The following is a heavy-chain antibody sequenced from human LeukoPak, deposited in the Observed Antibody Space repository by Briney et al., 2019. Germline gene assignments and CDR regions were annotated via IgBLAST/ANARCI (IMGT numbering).Heavy chain of an antibody. V-gene: IGHV3-30*03. Sequence: GGSLRLSCAASGFGLSNYGMHWVRQAPGKGLEWLAVMSYEGDYKYYADSVKGRFTISRDNSQNTVFLQLNSLRAEDTAVYYCARDLGVTTFHYYYGLDVWGQGTTVTVS. CDR3: ARDLGVTTFHYYYGLDV. J-gene: IGHJ6*02. CDR2: MSYEGDYK. CDR1: GFGLSNYG. D-gene: IGHD2-21*02.